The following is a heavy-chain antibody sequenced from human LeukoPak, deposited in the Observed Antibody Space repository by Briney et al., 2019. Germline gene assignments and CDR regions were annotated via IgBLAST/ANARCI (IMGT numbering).Heavy chain of an antibody. Sequence: GASVKVSCKASGYTFTGYYMHWVRQAPGQGLEWMGWINPNSGGTNYAQKFQGRVTMTRDTSISTAYMELSRLRSDDTAVYYCARDLHDILTGYYRPPSEYFQHWGQGTLVTVSS. V-gene: IGHV1-2*02. D-gene: IGHD3-9*01. CDR1: GYTFTGYY. J-gene: IGHJ1*01. CDR2: INPNSGGT. CDR3: ARDLHDILTGYYRPPSEYFQH.